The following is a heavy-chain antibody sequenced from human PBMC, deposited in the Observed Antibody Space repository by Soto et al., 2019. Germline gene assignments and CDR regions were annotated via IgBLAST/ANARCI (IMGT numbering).Heavy chain of an antibody. CDR3: VSQRTTVLTQAYFDY. V-gene: IGHV4-39*01. Sequence: SETLSLTCTVSGGSVTNSSYYWGWIRQSPGKGLEWIGSVYYRGRSYSKSSVKSRVTISVDTSKNQFSLNFNSVTASDTALYYCVSQRTTVLTQAYFDYWGPGALVTVSS. D-gene: IGHD4-17*01. J-gene: IGHJ4*02. CDR2: VYYRGRS. CDR1: GGSVTNSSYY.